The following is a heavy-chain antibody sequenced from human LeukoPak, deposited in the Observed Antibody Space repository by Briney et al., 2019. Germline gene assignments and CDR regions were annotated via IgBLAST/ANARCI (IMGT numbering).Heavy chain of an antibody. CDR1: GYTFTSYG. Sequence: AASVKVSCKASGYTFTSYGISWVRQAPGQGLEWMGWISAYNGNTNYAQKLQGRVTMTTDTSTSTAYTELRSLRSDDTAVYYCASTPYYYYYMDVWGKGTTVTVSS. CDR3: ASTPYYYYYMDV. V-gene: IGHV1-18*01. J-gene: IGHJ6*03. CDR2: ISAYNGNT.